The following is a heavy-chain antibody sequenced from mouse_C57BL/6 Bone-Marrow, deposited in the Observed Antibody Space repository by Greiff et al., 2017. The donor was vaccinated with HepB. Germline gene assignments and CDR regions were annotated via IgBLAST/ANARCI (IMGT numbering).Heavy chain of an antibody. D-gene: IGHD1-1*01. CDR3: ARRNYYGSSYDAMDY. V-gene: IGHV5-15*01. J-gene: IGHJ4*01. Sequence: EVKLQESGGGLVQPGGSLKLSCAASGFTFSDYGMAWVRQAPRKGPEWVAFISNLAYSIYYADTVTGRFTISRENAKNTLYLEMSSLRSEDTAMYYCARRNYYGSSYDAMDYWGQGTSVTVSS. CDR2: ISNLAYSI. CDR1: GFTFSDYG.